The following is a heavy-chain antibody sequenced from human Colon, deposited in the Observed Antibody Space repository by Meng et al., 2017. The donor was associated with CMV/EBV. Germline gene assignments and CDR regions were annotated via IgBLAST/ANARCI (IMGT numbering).Heavy chain of an antibody. CDR2: IYYSGSS. CDR3: AREVVPAAIRY. D-gene: IGHD2-2*01. V-gene: IGHV4-30-4*08. Sequence: LRLSCTVSGGAVSSGDYYWTWVRQPPGKGLEWIGYIYYSGSSFYNPSLKSRVTISLDMSKNQFSLKLSSVTAADTAVYYCAREVVPAAIRYWGQGTLVTVSS. CDR1: GGAVSSGDYY. J-gene: IGHJ4*02.